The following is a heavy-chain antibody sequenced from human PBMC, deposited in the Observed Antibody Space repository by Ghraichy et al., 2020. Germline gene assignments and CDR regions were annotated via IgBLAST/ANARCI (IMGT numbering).Heavy chain of an antibody. CDR1: EFTFSNYG. Sequence: GGSLRLSCAASEFTFSNYGMHWVRQAPGKGLEWVAVISYDGSNKYYADSVKGRFTISRDNSKNTLYLQMNSLRAEDTTVYYCAKDWLRFLECSMDVWGQGTTVTVSS. V-gene: IGHV3-30*18. J-gene: IGHJ6*02. D-gene: IGHD3-3*01. CDR2: ISYDGSNK. CDR3: AKDWLRFLECSMDV.